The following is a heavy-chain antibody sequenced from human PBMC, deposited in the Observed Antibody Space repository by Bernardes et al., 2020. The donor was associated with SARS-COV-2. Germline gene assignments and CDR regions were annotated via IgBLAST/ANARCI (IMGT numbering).Heavy chain of an antibody. D-gene: IGHD5-12*01. CDR2: ISTGGDHI. V-gene: IGHV3-21*01. CDR3: AREVLPFSGFDF. Sequence: GGSLRLSCAASGFTFSSSTMNWVRQAPGMGLEWVSSISTGGDHIFYADSVRGRFTLSRDNAKNTLFLKMNSLRADDTAIYYCAREVLPFSGFDFGGQGALVTVSS. J-gene: IGHJ4*02. CDR1: GFTFSSST.